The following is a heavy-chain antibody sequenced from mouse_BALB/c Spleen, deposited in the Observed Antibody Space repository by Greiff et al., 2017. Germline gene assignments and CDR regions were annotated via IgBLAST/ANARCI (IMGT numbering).Heavy chain of an antibody. Sequence: DVKLVESGGGLVKPGGSLKLSCAASGFTFSSYAMSWVRQSPEKRLEWVAEISSGGSYTYYPDTVTGRFTISRDNAKNTLYLEMSSLRSEDTAMYYCASPYYYGSRSFAYWGQGTLVTVSA. CDR3: ASPYYYGSRSFAY. CDR2: ISSGGSYT. J-gene: IGHJ3*01. CDR1: GFTFSSYA. V-gene: IGHV5-9-4*01. D-gene: IGHD1-1*01.